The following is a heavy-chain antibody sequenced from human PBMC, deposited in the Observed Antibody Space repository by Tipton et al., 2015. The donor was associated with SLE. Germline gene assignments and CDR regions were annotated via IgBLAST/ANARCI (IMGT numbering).Heavy chain of an antibody. J-gene: IGHJ4*02. V-gene: IGHV3-66*01. CDR3: ARVDTAMVLLDY. D-gene: IGHD5-18*01. CDR1: GFTVSSNY. CDR2: IYSGGST. Sequence: SLRLSCAASGFTVSSNYMSWVRQAPGKGLEWVSVIYSGGSTYYADSVKGRFTISRDNSKNTLYLQMNSLRAEDTAVYYCARVDTAMVLLDYWGQGTPVTVSS.